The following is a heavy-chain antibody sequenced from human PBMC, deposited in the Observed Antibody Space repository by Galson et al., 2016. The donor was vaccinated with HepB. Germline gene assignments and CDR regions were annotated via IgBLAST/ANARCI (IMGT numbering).Heavy chain of an antibody. J-gene: IGHJ4*02. D-gene: IGHD3-10*01. CDR1: GYSFTNYW. CDR3: ATYYYDSGSYYNPDY. V-gene: IGHV5-10-1*04. CDR2: INPSDSYS. Sequence: QSGAEVKKSGESLRISCKGSGYSFTNYWITWVRQMPGKGLEWMGRINPSDSYSTYGPSFQGQVTISVDRSSSTAYLQWSSLKASDSAMYYCATYYYDSGSYYNPDYWGQGTLVTVSS.